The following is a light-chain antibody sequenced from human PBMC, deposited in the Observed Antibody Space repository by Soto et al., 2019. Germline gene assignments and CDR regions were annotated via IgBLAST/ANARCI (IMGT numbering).Light chain of an antibody. J-gene: IGKJ3*01. CDR3: QQYGSSHFT. CDR2: AAS. CDR1: QSVSSSY. Sequence: EIVLTQSPGTLSLSPGERATLSCRASQSVSSSYLAWYQQKPGQAPRLLIYAASRRATGIPDRFSGSGSVTDFTLTISKLEPEEFAVYYCQQYGSSHFTFGPATEVEIK. V-gene: IGKV3-20*01.